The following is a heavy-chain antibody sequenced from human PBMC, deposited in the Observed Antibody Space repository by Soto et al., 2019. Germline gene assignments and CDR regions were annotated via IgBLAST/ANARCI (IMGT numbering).Heavy chain of an antibody. Sequence: SVKVSCKASGGTFSSYAISWVRQAPGQGLEWMGGIIPIFGTANYAQKFQGRVTITADKSTSTAYMELSSLRSEGTAVYYCARDRAQTTYYYYGMDVWGQGTTVTVSS. J-gene: IGHJ6*02. CDR3: ARDRAQTTYYYYGMDV. CDR1: GGTFSSYA. V-gene: IGHV1-69*06. CDR2: IIPIFGTA. D-gene: IGHD1-1*01.